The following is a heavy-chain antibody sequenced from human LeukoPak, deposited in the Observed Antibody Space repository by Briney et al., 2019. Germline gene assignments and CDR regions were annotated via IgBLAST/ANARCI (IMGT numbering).Heavy chain of an antibody. Sequence: SETLSVTCTVSGGSISSSSYYWGWVRQPPGKGLEWIASIFYSGSSYYNPSLKSRVTMSVDTSKNQFSLKVNSVTAADTAVYYCARLNYGDFVYAFHVWGQGTVVTVSS. J-gene: IGHJ3*01. D-gene: IGHD4-17*01. CDR1: GGSISSSSYY. CDR3: ARLNYGDFVYAFHV. CDR2: IFYSGSS. V-gene: IGHV4-39*01.